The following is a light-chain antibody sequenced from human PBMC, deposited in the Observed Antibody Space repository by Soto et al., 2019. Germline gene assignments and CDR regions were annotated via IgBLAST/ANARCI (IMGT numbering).Light chain of an antibody. CDR1: SSDVGGDNY. J-gene: IGLJ3*02. CDR2: DVT. CDR3: CAYAGSSTSV. V-gene: IGLV2-11*01. Sequence: QSDLTQPRSVSGSPGQSATISCTGTSSDVGGDNYVSRYQQHPGKAPKLVIYDVTTRPSEVPDRFSGSKSGNRASLTIAGLQTEDDAYYYCCAYAGSSTSVFGGGTKLTVL.